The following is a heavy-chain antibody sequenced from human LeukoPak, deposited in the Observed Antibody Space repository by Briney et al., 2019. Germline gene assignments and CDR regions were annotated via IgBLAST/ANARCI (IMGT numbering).Heavy chain of an antibody. CDR1: GGTFSNYA. CDR2: IIPMFGTT. CDR3: ASVTVTAWAPDGHMDV. J-gene: IGHJ6*03. Sequence: SVKVSCKASGGTFSNYAISWVRQAPGQGLEWMGRIIPMFGTTNYAQKFQGRVTITTDESTSTAYMEVSSLRIEDTAVYYCASVTVTAWAPDGHMDVWGKGTTVTVSS. V-gene: IGHV1-69*05. D-gene: IGHD4-11*01.